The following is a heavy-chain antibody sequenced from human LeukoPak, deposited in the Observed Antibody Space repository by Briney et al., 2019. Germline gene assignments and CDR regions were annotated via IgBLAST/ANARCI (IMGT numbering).Heavy chain of an antibody. CDR1: GGTLSSYA. D-gene: IGHD3-22*01. V-gene: IGHV1-69*13. CDR3: ARDRYYYDSSGYYERPNWFDP. J-gene: IGHJ5*02. Sequence: EASVKVSCKASGGTLSSYAISWVRQAPGQGLEWMGGIIPIFGTANYAQKFQGRVTITADESTSTAYMELSSLRSEDTAVYYCARDRYYYDSSGYYERPNWFDPWGQGTLVTVSS. CDR2: IIPIFGTA.